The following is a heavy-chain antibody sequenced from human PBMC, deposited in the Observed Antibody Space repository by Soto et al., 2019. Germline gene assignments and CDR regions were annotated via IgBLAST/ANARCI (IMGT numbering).Heavy chain of an antibody. CDR1: GFTFSSYG. CDR3: AFGHYGSGSYFGGMDV. Sequence: GGSLSLSCAASGFTFSSYGMHWVRQAPGKGLEWVSAISGSGGSTYYADSVKGRFTISRDNSKNTLYLQMNSLRAEDTAVYYCAFGHYGSGSYFGGMDVWGQGTTVTVSS. J-gene: IGHJ6*02. D-gene: IGHD3-10*01. CDR2: ISGSGGST. V-gene: IGHV3-23*01.